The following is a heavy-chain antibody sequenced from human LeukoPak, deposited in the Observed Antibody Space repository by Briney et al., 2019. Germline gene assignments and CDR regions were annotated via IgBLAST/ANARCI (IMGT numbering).Heavy chain of an antibody. CDR3: ARDQGDARSRIKRDGHYMDV. CDR1: GFQFCSHA. D-gene: IGHD5-24*01. Sequence: GMSLRLSCAASGFQFCSHAMHWVRQATGKGLEWVAVISYYDRNQYYADSVTGRFTTSGDSSNNTVDLQMYSLRGDDTGMYYCARDQGDARSRIKRDGHYMDVWGRGTTVIVSS. J-gene: IGHJ6*03. CDR2: ISYYDRNQ. V-gene: IGHV3-30*01.